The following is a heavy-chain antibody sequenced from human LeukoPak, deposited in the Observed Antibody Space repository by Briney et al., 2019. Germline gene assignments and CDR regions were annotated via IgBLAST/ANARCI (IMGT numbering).Heavy chain of an antibody. J-gene: IGHJ5*01. D-gene: IGHD2-21*01. Sequence: GGSLRLSCVASGFSFGYYAMSWVRQAPGKGLQWVSQISGTGGATWYAAFARDRFTISRDNSKRTMYLQMSGLRVEDTAMYYCVKDPRDTYGTNWFVSWGQGTLLIVSS. V-gene: IGHV3-23*01. CDR3: VKDPRDTYGTNWFVS. CDR1: GFSFGYYA. CDR2: ISGTGGAT.